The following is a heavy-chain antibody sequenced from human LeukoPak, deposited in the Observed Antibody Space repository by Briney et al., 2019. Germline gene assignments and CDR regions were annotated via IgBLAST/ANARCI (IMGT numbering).Heavy chain of an antibody. CDR1: GFTFSTYA. J-gene: IGHJ5*02. Sequence: GGSLRLSCAASGFTFSTYAMHWVRQPPGKGLEWLTVISYDGGDKWYADSVKGRFSISRDNSKNTVYLQMDYLRPEDTAIYYCAKDFLPNDGNRNWLDPWGQGTLVTVYS. V-gene: IGHV3-30*18. CDR2: ISYDGGDK. D-gene: IGHD2-8*01. CDR3: AKDFLPNDGNRNWLDP.